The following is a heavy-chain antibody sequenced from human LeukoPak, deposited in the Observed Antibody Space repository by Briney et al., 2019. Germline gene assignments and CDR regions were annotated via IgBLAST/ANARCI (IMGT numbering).Heavy chain of an antibody. CDR1: GFIFSSYS. Sequence: GGSLRLSCAASGFIFSSYSMNWVRQAPGKGLEWVSSISSSSSYIYYADSVKGRFTISRDNAKNSLYLQMNSLRAEDTAVYYCARRRPPGSSLENWFDPWGQGTLVTVSS. J-gene: IGHJ5*02. D-gene: IGHD2-2*01. CDR2: ISSSSSYI. CDR3: ARRRPPGSSLENWFDP. V-gene: IGHV3-21*01.